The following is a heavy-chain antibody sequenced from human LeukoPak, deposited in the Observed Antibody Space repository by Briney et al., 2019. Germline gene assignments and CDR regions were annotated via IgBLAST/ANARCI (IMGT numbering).Heavy chain of an antibody. J-gene: IGHJ4*02. CDR2: IYYSGST. CDR1: GGSISSYY. Sequence: PSETLSLTCTVSGGSISSYYWSWIWQPPGKGLESIGYIYYSGSTTYNPSLKSRVTISIDTSKNQFSLKLSSVTAADRAVYYCARLAPYSSSWYIDYWGQGTLVTVSS. D-gene: IGHD6-13*01. V-gene: IGHV4-59*01. CDR3: ARLAPYSSSWYIDY.